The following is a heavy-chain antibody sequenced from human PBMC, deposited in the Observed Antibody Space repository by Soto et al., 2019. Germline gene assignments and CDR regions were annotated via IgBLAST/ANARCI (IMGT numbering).Heavy chain of an antibody. V-gene: IGHV1-2*02. J-gene: IGHJ4*02. CDR1: GYTFTDYY. CDR3: ARGEGQFDTTGSYYVY. CDR2: INPNGGGT. Sequence: ASVKVSRKXSGYTFTDYYYHWVRPAPGQGLEWMGWINPNGGGTKYAQTFQGRVTMTRDTSISTAYMELSRPTSDDTAVDYCARGEGQFDTTGSYYVYWGQGSLVTVSS. D-gene: IGHD3-22*01.